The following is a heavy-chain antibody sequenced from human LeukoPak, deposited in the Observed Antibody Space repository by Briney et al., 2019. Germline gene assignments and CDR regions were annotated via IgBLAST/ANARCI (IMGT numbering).Heavy chain of an antibody. Sequence: WGSLRLSCAASGFSFKDYNMHWVRQAPGKGLECVAVITYDGSNKYYTDSVKGRFTISRDNSKSTLYLQMNSLRAEDTAVYYCAKVRWDNSGWYSLDSWGQGTLVTVSS. D-gene: IGHD6-19*01. CDR3: AKVRWDNSGWYSLDS. J-gene: IGHJ4*02. CDR2: ITYDGSNK. CDR1: GFSFKDYN. V-gene: IGHV3-30*18.